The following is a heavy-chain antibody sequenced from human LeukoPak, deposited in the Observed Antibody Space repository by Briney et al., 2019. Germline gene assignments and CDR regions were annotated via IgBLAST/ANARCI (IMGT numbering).Heavy chain of an antibody. CDR3: ARRTSGYYYLDV. CDR1: GYTFTGYY. V-gene: IGHV1-46*01. D-gene: IGHD3-22*01. Sequence: ASVKVSCKASGYTFTGYYMHWVREAPGQGLEWMGIINPSGGSTSYAQKFQGRVTMTRDTSASTVYMELSSLRSEDTAVYYCARRTSGYYYLDVWGQGTTVTVSS. J-gene: IGHJ6*02. CDR2: INPSGGST.